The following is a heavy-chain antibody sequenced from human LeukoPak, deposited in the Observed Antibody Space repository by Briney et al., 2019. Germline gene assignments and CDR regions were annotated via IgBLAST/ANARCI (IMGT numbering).Heavy chain of an antibody. D-gene: IGHD5-18*01. Sequence: PGGSLRLSCEASGFTFNNAWMSWVRQAPGKGLEWVGRIKSKTDGGTIDCAAPVKGRFTISRDDSKNTLYLQMNSLKTEDTAVYYCTTVDTSNYYYYYMDVWGKGTTVTISS. CDR2: IKSKTDGGTI. V-gene: IGHV3-15*01. CDR1: GFTFNNAW. J-gene: IGHJ6*03. CDR3: TTVDTSNYYYYYMDV.